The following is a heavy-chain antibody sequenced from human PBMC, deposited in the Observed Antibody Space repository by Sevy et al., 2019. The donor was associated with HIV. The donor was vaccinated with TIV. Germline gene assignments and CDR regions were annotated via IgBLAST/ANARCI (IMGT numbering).Heavy chain of an antibody. CDR2: ISSGTNYI. Sequence: GGSLRLSCAASGFTFSSYSMNWVRQAPGKGLEWVSSISSGTNYIYYADSVKGRFTISRDNAKNSLYLQMNSLRAEDTSVYYCARDPRGYPYFDYWGQGTLVTVFS. V-gene: IGHV3-21*01. J-gene: IGHJ4*02. CDR3: ARDPRGYPYFDY. CDR1: GFTFSSYS. D-gene: IGHD5-12*01.